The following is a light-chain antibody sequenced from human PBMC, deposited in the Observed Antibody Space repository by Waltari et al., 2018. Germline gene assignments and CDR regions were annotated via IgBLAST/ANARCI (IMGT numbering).Light chain of an antibody. Sequence: DIQMTQSPPSLSASVGDRVNITCRASYRISSYLNWYQQKPGKAPKLLIYAASTLQSGVPSRFSGSGSGTDFTLTISSLQPEDFATYYCQQSYSTPRTFGQGTKVEIK. J-gene: IGKJ1*01. V-gene: IGKV1-39*01. CDR2: AAS. CDR1: YRISSY. CDR3: QQSYSTPRT.